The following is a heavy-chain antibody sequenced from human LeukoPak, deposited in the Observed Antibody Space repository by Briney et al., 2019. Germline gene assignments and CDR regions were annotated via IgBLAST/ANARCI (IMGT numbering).Heavy chain of an antibody. Sequence: SETLSLTCTVSGGSISSYYWSWIRQPPGKGLEWIGYIYYSGSTDYNPSLKSRVTISVDTSKNQFSLKLSSVIAADTAVYYCARGSGAVPVRSWFDPWGQGTLVTVSS. CDR1: GGSISSYY. D-gene: IGHD2-2*01. J-gene: IGHJ5*02. CDR2: IYYSGST. CDR3: ARGSGAVPVRSWFDP. V-gene: IGHV4-59*01.